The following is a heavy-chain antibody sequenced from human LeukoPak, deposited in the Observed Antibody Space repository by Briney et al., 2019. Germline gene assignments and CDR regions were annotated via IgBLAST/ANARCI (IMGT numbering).Heavy chain of an antibody. D-gene: IGHD6-13*01. CDR1: GFTFSNAW. Sequence: GGSLRLSCAASGFTFSNAWMNWVRQAPGKGLEWVSSISSSSSYIYYADSVKGRFTISRDNAKNSLYLQMNSLRAEDTAVYYCARDYSSSWYNFDYWGQGTLVTVST. J-gene: IGHJ4*02. V-gene: IGHV3-21*01. CDR3: ARDYSSSWYNFDY. CDR2: ISSSSSYI.